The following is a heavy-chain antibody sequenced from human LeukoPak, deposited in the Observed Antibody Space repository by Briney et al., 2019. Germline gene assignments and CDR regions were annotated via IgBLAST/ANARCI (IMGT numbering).Heavy chain of an antibody. J-gene: IGHJ6*03. Sequence: GGSLRLSCAASGFTFSNYAMGWVRQAPGKGLEWVSVISVSGGTTYYADSVKGRFTISRDNSKNTLYLQMNSLRAEDTAVYYCAKDVGVGSGSSYYYYYYMDVWGKGTTVTVSS. CDR1: GFTFSNYA. D-gene: IGHD3-10*01. CDR2: ISVSGGTT. V-gene: IGHV3-23*01. CDR3: AKDVGVGSGSSYYYYYYMDV.